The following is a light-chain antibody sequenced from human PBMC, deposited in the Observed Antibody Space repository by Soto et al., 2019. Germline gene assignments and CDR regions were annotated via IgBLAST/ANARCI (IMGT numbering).Light chain of an antibody. Sequence: EIVMTQSPATLSESPGERATLSCRASQSVSSNLAWYQQKPGQAPRLLIYGASTRATGIPARFSGSGSGTEFTLTISSLQSEDVAVYYCQQYNNWPPYTFGQGTKLEIK. CDR2: GAS. J-gene: IGKJ2*01. V-gene: IGKV3-15*01. CDR3: QQYNNWPPYT. CDR1: QSVSSN.